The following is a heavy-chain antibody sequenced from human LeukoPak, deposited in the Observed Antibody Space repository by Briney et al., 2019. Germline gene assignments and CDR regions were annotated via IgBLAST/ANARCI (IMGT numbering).Heavy chain of an antibody. Sequence: ASVKVSCQVSGYSLTEVSIHWVRQAPGKGLEWMGGFDPDDGETIYAQKFQGRVTMAEDTSADIAYLELSSLKSEDTAIYYCARIDRGGYNYPSYFYHWGQRTLVTFSS. CDR1: GYSLTEVS. CDR2: FDPDDGET. V-gene: IGHV1-24*01. CDR3: ARIDRGGYNYPSYFYH. J-gene: IGHJ4*02. D-gene: IGHD5-24*01.